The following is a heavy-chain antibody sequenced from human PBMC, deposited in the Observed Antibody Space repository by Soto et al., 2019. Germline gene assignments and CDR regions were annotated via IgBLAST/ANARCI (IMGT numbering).Heavy chain of an antibody. D-gene: IGHD2-21*01. J-gene: IGHJ4*02. CDR1: GFTLSSYA. CDR2: ISGSGSST. V-gene: IGHV3-23*01. Sequence: PGGSLRLSCAASGFTLSSYAMSWVRQAPGKGLEWVSAISGSGSSTSYADSVKGRFTISRDNAKNTLYLQMNSLRAEDTAVYYCASDWFDYWGQGTLVTVSS. CDR3: ASDWFDY.